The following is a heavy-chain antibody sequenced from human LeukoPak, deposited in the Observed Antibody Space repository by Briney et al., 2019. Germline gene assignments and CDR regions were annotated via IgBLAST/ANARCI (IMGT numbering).Heavy chain of an antibody. CDR2: ISGSGGST. D-gene: IGHD3-22*01. CDR3: AEDTYYYDSSGYYMESYYYYGMDV. Sequence: PGGSLRLSCAASGFTFSSYAMSWVRQAPGKGLEWVSAISGSGGSTYYADSVKGRFTISRDNSKNTLYLQMNSLRAEDTAVYYCAEDTYYYDSSGYYMESYYYYGMDVWGQGTTVTVSS. J-gene: IGHJ6*02. CDR1: GFTFSSYA. V-gene: IGHV3-23*01.